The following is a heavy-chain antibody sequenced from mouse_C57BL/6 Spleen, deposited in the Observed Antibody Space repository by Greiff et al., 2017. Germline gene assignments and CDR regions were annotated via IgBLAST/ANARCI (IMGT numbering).Heavy chain of an antibody. CDR2: IYPGSGST. Sequence: QVQLQQPGAELVKPGASVQMSCKASGYTFTSYWITWVKPRPGQGLEWIGDIYPGSGSTNYNEKFKSKATLTVDTSSSTAYMQLSSLTSEDSAVYYCARRGSGDDYAMYYWGQGTSVTVSS. D-gene: IGHD3-2*02. V-gene: IGHV1-55*01. CDR3: ARRGSGDDYAMYY. J-gene: IGHJ4*01. CDR1: GYTFTSYW.